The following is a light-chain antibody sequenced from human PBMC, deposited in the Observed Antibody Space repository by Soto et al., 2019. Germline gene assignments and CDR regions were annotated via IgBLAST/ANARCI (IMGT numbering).Light chain of an antibody. CDR3: SSYTSSSTHV. CDR2: EVS. J-gene: IGLJ2*01. V-gene: IGLV2-14*01. CDR1: SSDVGGYDY. Sequence: QSALTQPASVSGSPGQSITISCTGTSSDVGGYDYVSWYQQYLGKAPKLMIYEVSNRPSGVSNRFSGSKSGNTASLTISGLQAEDEGDYYCSSYTSSSTHVFGGGTQLTVL.